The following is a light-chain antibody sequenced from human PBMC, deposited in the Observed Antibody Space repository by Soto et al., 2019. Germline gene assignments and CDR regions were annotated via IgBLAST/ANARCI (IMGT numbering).Light chain of an antibody. CDR1: SSDVGGYNY. Sequence: QSALTQPPSASGSPGQSVTISCTGTSSDVGGYNYVSWYQQHPGKAPKLIISEVNKRPSGVPDRFSGSKSGNTASLTVSGLQAEDEADYYCSSYAVYNSLLFGGGTKLTVL. CDR2: EVN. CDR3: SSYAVYNSLL. V-gene: IGLV2-8*01. J-gene: IGLJ2*01.